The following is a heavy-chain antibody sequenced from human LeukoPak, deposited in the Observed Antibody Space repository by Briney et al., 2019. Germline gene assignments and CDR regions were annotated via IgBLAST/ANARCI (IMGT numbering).Heavy chain of an antibody. D-gene: IGHD3-22*01. J-gene: IGHJ5*02. V-gene: IGHV1-2*02. CDR3: ARVALFYYDSSGYYSSQYNWFDP. CDR1: GYTFTGYY. CDR2: INPNSGGT. Sequence: ASVKVSCKASGYTFTGYYMHWVRQAPGQGLEWMGWINPNSGGTNYAQKFQGRVTMTRDTSISTAYMELSRLRSDDTAVYYCARVALFYYDSSGYYSSQYNWFDPWGQETLVTVSS.